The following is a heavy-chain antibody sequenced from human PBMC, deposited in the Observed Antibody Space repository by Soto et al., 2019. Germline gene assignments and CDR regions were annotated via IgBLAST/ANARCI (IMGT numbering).Heavy chain of an antibody. D-gene: IGHD3-10*01. Sequence: PSETLSLTCTVSGGSISSGDYYWSWIRQPPGKGLEWIGYIYYSGSTYYNPSLKSRVTISVDTSKNQFSLKLSSVTAADTAVYYCARFPYDNYYYFDYWGQGTLVTVSS. CDR3: ARFPYDNYYYFDY. V-gene: IGHV4-30-4*01. CDR1: GGSISSGDYY. CDR2: IYYSGST. J-gene: IGHJ4*02.